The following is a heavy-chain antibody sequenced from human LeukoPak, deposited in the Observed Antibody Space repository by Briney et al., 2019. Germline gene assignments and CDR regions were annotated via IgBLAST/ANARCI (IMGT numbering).Heavy chain of an antibody. D-gene: IGHD1-7*01. CDR2: ITSSSII. J-gene: IGHJ4*02. V-gene: IGHV3-48*01. Sequence: GGSLRLSCAASGFTFSSYSMNWVRQAPGKGLEWVSYITSSSIIYYGDSVKGRFTVSRDNAKNSLYLQMNGLRAEDTAVYYCARVGLWHYPVDSWGQGTLVTVSS. CDR1: GFTFSSYS. CDR3: ARVGLWHYPVDS.